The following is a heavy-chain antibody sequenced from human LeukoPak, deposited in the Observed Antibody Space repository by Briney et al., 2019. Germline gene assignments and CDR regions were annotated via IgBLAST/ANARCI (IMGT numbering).Heavy chain of an antibody. CDR2: TYYRPKWYN. CDR1: GDSVSSNSAA. CDR3: ARAGRWVGATSYWYFDL. V-gene: IGHV6-1*01. J-gene: IGHJ2*01. Sequence: SQTLSLTCAISGDSVSSNSAAWNWLRQSPSRGLEWLGRTYYRPKWYNDYAVSVKSRITINPDTSKNQFSLQLNSVTPEDTAVYYCARAGRWVGATSYWYFDLWGRGTLVTVSS. D-gene: IGHD1-26*01.